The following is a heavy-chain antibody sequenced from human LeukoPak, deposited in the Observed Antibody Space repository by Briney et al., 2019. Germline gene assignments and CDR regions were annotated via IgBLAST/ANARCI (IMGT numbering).Heavy chain of an antibody. V-gene: IGHV3-23*01. CDR1: GFTFSSYA. Sequence: GGSLRLSCAASGFTFSSYAMSWVRQAPGKGLEWVSAISGSGGSTYYADSVKGRFTISRDNSKNTLYLQMNSLRAEDTAVYYCAKVVVRGGARGTYYFDYWGQGTPVTVSS. D-gene: IGHD3-10*01. CDR2: ISGSGGST. J-gene: IGHJ4*02. CDR3: AKVVVRGGARGTYYFDY.